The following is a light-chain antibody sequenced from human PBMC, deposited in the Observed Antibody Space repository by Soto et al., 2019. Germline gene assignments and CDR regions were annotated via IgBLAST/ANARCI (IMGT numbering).Light chain of an antibody. CDR2: GAS. Sequence: VVMTQSPATMSVSPGERATLSCRASQSMGSNVAWYQQKPGQAPRLLIYGASTRATGIPARFSGSGSGTEFTLTISSLQSEDFAVYYCQQYNNWPRTFGQGTKVDIK. CDR3: QQYNNWPRT. CDR1: QSMGSN. J-gene: IGKJ1*01. V-gene: IGKV3-15*01.